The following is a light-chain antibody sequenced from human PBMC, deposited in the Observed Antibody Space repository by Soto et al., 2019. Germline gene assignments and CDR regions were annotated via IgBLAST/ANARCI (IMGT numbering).Light chain of an antibody. V-gene: IGLV2-14*01. CDR1: SSDVGGYNY. CDR2: EVT. J-gene: IGLJ3*02. CDR3: SSYTSASTVV. Sequence: SVLAQPASVSGSPGQSITISCTGTSSDVGGYNYVSWYQQHPGKAPKLLLSEVTDRASGVSNRFSGSKSGDTASLTISGLQAEDEADYYCSSYTSASTVVFGGGTKLTVL.